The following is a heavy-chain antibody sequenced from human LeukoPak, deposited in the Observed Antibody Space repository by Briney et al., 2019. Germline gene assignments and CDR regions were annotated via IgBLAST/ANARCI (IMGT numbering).Heavy chain of an antibody. Sequence: GGSLRLSCAAYGFTFSSYAMSRVRQAPGKGLEWVSAISGSGGSTYYADSVKGRFTISRDNSKNTLYLQMNSLRAEDTAVYYCAKAGVRGDFQHWGQGTLVTVSS. CDR3: AKAGVRGDFQH. CDR1: GFTFSSYA. V-gene: IGHV3-23*01. J-gene: IGHJ1*01. CDR2: ISGSGGST. D-gene: IGHD3-10*01.